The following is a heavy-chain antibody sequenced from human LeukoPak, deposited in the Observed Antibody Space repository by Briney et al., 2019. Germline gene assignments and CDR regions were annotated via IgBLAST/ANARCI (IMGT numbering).Heavy chain of an antibody. J-gene: IGHJ4*02. D-gene: IGHD3-22*01. V-gene: IGHV3-20*04. CDR1: GFTFDDYG. CDR3: ATPYYYDSSGYYVC. CDR2: INWNGGST. Sequence: PGGSLRLSCAASGFTFDDYGMSWVRQAPGKGLEWVSGINWNGGSTGYADSVKGRFTISRDNAKNSLYLQMNSLRAEDTALYYCATPYYYDSSGYYVCWGQGTLVTVSS.